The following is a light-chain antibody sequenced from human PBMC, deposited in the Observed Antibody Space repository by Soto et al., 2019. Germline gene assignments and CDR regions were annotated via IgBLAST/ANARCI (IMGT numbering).Light chain of an antibody. J-gene: IGKJ2*01. CDR2: DAS. V-gene: IGKV1-5*01. CDR1: QNIRSW. Sequence: DMPMTQSPTTLSASVGDRVTITCRASQNIRSWLAWYQQKPGKAPKVLIYDASTLESGVPSRFSGSGFGTYFSLTVSSLQPDDFATYYCQHYSGYFGQGTKLEIK. CDR3: QHYSGY.